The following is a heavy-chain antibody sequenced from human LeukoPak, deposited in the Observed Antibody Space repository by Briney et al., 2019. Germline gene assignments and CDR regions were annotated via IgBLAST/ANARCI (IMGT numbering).Heavy chain of an antibody. CDR3: TSHAAFDP. J-gene: IGHJ5*02. CDR1: GFTFSDYY. CDR2: IKSKNVGGTT. V-gene: IGHV3-15*01. Sequence: GGSLRLSCAASGFTFSDYYMSWIRQAPGKGLEWVGRIKSKNVGGTTDYAAPVKGRFTISRDDSKNTVYLQMNSLKIEDTAVYYCTSHAAFDPWGQGTLVTVSS.